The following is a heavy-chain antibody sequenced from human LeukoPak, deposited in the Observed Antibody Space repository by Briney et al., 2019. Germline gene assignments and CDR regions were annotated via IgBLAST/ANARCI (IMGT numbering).Heavy chain of an antibody. CDR1: GFIFSSYA. J-gene: IGHJ4*02. CDR2: ISSDGSNK. Sequence: SGGSLRLSCAASGFIFSSYAMHWVRQAPGKGLEWVAFISSDGSNKYYADSVKGRFTISRDNSKNTLYLQMNSLRAEDTAVYYCAKDRYCSSTSCRIIDYWGQGTLVTVSS. V-gene: IGHV3-30-3*01. D-gene: IGHD2-2*01. CDR3: AKDRYCSSTSCRIIDY.